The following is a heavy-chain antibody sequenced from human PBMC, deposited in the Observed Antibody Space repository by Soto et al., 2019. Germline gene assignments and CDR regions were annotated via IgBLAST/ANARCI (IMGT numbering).Heavy chain of an antibody. Sequence: SETLSLTCTVSGGSISSYYWSWIRQPPGKGLEWIGYIYYSGSTNYNPSLKSRVTISVDTSKNQFSLKLSSVTAADTAVYYCARALIVGATMGWFDPWGQGTLVTVSS. CDR3: ARALIVGATMGWFDP. J-gene: IGHJ5*02. CDR2: IYYSGST. D-gene: IGHD1-26*01. V-gene: IGHV4-59*01. CDR1: GGSISSYY.